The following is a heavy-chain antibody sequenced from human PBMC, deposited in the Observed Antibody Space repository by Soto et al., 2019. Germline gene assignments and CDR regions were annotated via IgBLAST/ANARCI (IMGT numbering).Heavy chain of an antibody. CDR2: IRSKANSYAT. D-gene: IGHD3-10*01. CDR1: GFTFSGSA. Sequence: GGSLRLSCASSGFTFSGSAMHWVRQASGKGLEWVGRIRSKANSYATAYAASVKGRFTISRDDSKNTLFLQMSSLRAEDTALYYCATRGLTTGGKNFGYWGQGTLVTVSS. J-gene: IGHJ4*02. V-gene: IGHV3-73*01. CDR3: ATRGLTTGGKNFGY.